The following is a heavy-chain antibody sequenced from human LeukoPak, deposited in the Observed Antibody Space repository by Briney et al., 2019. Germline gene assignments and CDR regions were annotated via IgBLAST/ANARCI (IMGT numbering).Heavy chain of an antibody. D-gene: IGHD3-10*01. J-gene: IGHJ4*02. V-gene: IGHV4-59*01. Sequence: SEILSLTCTVSGGSISSYYWSWIRQPPGKGLEWIGYIYYSGSTNYNPSLKSRVTISVDTSKNEFSLKLTSVTAADTAVYYCAREANYYGSGSYFEGTFDYWGQGSLVTVSS. CDR2: IYYSGST. CDR3: AREANYYGSGSYFEGTFDY. CDR1: GGSISSYY.